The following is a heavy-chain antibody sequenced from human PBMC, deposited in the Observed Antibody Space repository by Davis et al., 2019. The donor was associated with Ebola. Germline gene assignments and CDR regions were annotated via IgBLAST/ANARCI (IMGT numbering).Heavy chain of an antibody. D-gene: IGHD2-15*01. V-gene: IGHV3-33*06. CDR2: IWYDGSNK. CDR3: AKVDCSGGSCYGMDV. Sequence: GESLKISCAASGFTFSSYGMHWVRQAPGKGLEWVAVIWYDGSNKYYADSVKGRFTISRDNSKNTLYLQMNSLRAEDTAVHYCAKVDCSGGSCYGMDVWGQGTTVTVSS. CDR1: GFTFSSYG. J-gene: IGHJ6*02.